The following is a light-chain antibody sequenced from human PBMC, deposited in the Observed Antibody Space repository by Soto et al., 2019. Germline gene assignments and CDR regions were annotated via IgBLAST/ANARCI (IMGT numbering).Light chain of an antibody. CDR1: SGHSSYA. J-gene: IGLJ3*02. CDR2: INSDGSH. V-gene: IGLV4-69*01. CDR3: QTWGTGIQV. Sequence: QLVLTQSPSTSASLGASVKLTCTLSSGHSSYAIAWHQQQPEKGPRYLMKINSDGSHIRGDEIPDRFSGSSSGAERYLTISSLQSEDEADYYCQTWGTGIQVFGGGTKVTVL.